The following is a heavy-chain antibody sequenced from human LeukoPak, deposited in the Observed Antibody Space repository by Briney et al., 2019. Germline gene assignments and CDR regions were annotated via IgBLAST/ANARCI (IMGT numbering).Heavy chain of an antibody. D-gene: IGHD3-16*01. J-gene: IGHJ4*02. Sequence: GGSLRLSCEASGFTLSTYWMNWVRQVPGKGLDWLANINPDGSGKRYVDSVKGRFTIARDNADNSLSLQMNSLRAEDTAVYYCASWGAGGNSWGQGTLVTVSS. CDR1: GFTLSTYW. V-gene: IGHV3-7*01. CDR2: INPDGSGK. CDR3: ASWGAGGNS.